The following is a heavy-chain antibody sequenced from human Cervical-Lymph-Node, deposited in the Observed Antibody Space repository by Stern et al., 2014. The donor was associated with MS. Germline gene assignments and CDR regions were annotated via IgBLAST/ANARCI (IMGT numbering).Heavy chain of an antibody. CDR1: GGSINTYY. CDR3: ARTRGYGFDY. D-gene: IGHD5-12*01. Sequence: QVQLVESGPGLVKPSETLSLTCTVSGGSINTYYWSWIRQPPGKGLEWIAYIYYSGSTNYNPSLKSRVTISEDTSKNQFSLNLSSVTAADTAVYYCARTRGYGFDYWGQGTLVTVSS. CDR2: IYYSGST. J-gene: IGHJ4*02. V-gene: IGHV4-59*01.